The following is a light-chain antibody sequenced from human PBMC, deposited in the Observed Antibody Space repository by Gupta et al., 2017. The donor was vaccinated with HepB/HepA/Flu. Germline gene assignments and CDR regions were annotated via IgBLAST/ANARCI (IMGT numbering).Light chain of an antibody. J-gene: IGKJ4*01. CDR1: QSVSSN. CDR2: RAS. V-gene: IGKV3-15*01. CDR3: QQYNNWPLT. Sequence: EIVMTQSPATLSVSSGERATLSCRASQSVSSNLAWYQQKPGQAPRLLIYRASTRATGIPARFSGSGSGTEFTLTISSLQSEDFAVYYCQQYNNWPLTFGGGTKVEIK.